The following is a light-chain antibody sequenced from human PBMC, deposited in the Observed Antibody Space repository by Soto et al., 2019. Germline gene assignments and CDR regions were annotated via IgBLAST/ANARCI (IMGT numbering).Light chain of an antibody. CDR2: GAS. CDR3: QQYGRAYT. CDR1: QSVNSNY. V-gene: IGKV3-20*01. J-gene: IGKJ2*01. Sequence: EIVLTQSPGTLSLSPGEGATLSCRASQSVNSNYFAWYQQKPGQAPRLLIYGASNRATGIPDSFSGSGSGTESTLFISRLEPEDFAVYYCQQYGRAYTFGQGTKLEIK.